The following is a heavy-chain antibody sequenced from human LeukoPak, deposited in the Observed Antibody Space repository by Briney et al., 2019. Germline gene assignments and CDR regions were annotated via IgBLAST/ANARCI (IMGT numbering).Heavy chain of an antibody. CDR3: ERGFQQVPVPVFDY. CDR1: GYTFTSYG. D-gene: IGHD6-13*01. J-gene: IGHJ4*02. CDR2: ISVYNGNT. V-gene: IGHV1-18*01. Sequence: GASVKVSCKASGYTFTSYGISWVRQAPGQGLTWMEWISVYNGNTNQAQKPQGTVTMTTDSSPSTAYMELRSLRSDDTAVYYWERGFQQVPVPVFDYWGQGTLVTVSS.